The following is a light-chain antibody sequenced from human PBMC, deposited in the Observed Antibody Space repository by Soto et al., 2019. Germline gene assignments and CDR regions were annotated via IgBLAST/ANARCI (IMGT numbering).Light chain of an antibody. J-gene: IGKJ1*01. CDR1: HSINTSF. V-gene: IGKV3-20*01. Sequence: EIVLTQSPGTLSLSPGDRATLSCRASHSINTSFLAWFQQKPGQAPRLLIYAASTRATGIPDRFSGSGSGTDFTLTISRLEPEDFAVYYCQQYGSSPKTFGQGTKVDIK. CDR3: QQYGSSPKT. CDR2: AAS.